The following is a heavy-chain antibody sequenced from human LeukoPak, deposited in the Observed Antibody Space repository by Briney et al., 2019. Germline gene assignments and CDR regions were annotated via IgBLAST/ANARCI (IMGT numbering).Heavy chain of an antibody. CDR2: IRGNVNGGTT. CDR3: TGHGSGALGEY. D-gene: IGHD3-10*01. Sequence: SGGSLRLSCTASGLTFDDYAMTWVRQAPGKGLEWVGFIRGNVNGGTTDYAASVKGRFTISRDDSKSIVYLQMNSLQPEDTAVYFCTGHGSGALGEYWGQGTLVTVSS. V-gene: IGHV3-49*04. J-gene: IGHJ4*02. CDR1: GLTFDDYA.